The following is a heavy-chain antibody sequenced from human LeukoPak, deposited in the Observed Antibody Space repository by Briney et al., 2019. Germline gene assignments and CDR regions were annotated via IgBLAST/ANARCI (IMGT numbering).Heavy chain of an antibody. Sequence: SETLSLTCTVSGGSISSSTYYWGWIRQPPGRGLEWIASDSYTGSTTYNPSLKSRVTISVDTSKTQFSLKLSSVTAADTAVYYCARSRKYGAVTTYSWFDPWGRGTLVIVSS. D-gene: IGHD4-17*01. CDR1: GGSISSSTYY. V-gene: IGHV4-39*01. CDR2: DSYTGST. CDR3: ARSRKYGAVTTYSWFDP. J-gene: IGHJ5*02.